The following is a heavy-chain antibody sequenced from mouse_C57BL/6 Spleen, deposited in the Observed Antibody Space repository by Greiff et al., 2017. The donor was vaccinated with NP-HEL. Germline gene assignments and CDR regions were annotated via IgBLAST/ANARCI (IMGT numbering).Heavy chain of an antibody. CDR3: ARGGYDEGDWYFDV. Sequence: VKLQESGAELVRPGTSVKVSCKASGYAFTNYLIEWVKQRPGQGLEWIGVINPGSGGTNYNEKFKGKATLTADKSSSTAYMQLSSLTSEDSAVYVCARGGYDEGDWYFDVWGTGTTVTVSS. CDR1: GYAFTNYL. V-gene: IGHV1-54*01. D-gene: IGHD2-2*01. J-gene: IGHJ1*03. CDR2: INPGSGGT.